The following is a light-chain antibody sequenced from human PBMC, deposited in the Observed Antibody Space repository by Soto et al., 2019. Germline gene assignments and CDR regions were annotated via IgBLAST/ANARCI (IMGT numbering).Light chain of an antibody. CDR2: DTS. CDR1: QSVSRY. Sequence: EIALTQSPATLSLSPGERATLSCRASQSVSRYLAWYQQKPGQAPRLLIHDTSTRATGVPATFSGSGSGTDFPLTISSLEPEDFAIYYCQQRFSWPPTFGGGTNVEIK. J-gene: IGKJ4*01. CDR3: QQRFSWPPT. V-gene: IGKV3-11*01.